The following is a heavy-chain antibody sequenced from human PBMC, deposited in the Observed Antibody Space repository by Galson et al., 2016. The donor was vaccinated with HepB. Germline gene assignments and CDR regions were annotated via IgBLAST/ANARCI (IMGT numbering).Heavy chain of an antibody. V-gene: IGHV3-23*01. J-gene: IGHJ6*02. Sequence: SLRLSCAASGFAFSSYAMSWVRQAPGKGLEWVSAISDSGRTTYYTDSVKGRFTISRDNSRNTLHLQMNSLTAEDTAICYCANLRGGYSGPRYYDYYNGMDVWGQGTTVTVSS. D-gene: IGHD5-12*01. CDR3: ANLRGGYSGPRYYDYYNGMDV. CDR1: GFAFSSYA. CDR2: ISDSGRTT.